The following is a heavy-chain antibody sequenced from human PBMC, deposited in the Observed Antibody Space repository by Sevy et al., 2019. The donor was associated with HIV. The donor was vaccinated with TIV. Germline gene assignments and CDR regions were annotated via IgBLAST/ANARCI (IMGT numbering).Heavy chain of an antibody. D-gene: IGHD6-19*01. CDR2: IWYDGSNK. J-gene: IGHJ4*02. CDR1: GFSFSGYG. CDR3: ARESIAVAGIGYYFKY. V-gene: IGHV3-33*01. Sequence: GGSLRLSCAASGFSFSGYGMHWVRQAPGKGLEWVAVIWYDGSNKEYANSVKGRFTTSRDNSKNTLYLQMNSLRAEVTAVYYGARESIAVAGIGYYFKYWGQGTLVTVSS.